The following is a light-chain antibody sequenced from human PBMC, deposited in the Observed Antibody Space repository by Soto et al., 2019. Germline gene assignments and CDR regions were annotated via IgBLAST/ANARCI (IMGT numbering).Light chain of an antibody. CDR1: SSDVGGYNY. Sequence: QSALTQPASVSGSPGQSITISCTGTSSDVGGYNYVSWYQQHPGKAPKLMIYDVSNRPSGVSNRFSGSKSGNTASLTISGLQAEDEADYYCSSSTSSYTLVFGGGTQVTVL. CDR3: SSSTSSYTLV. V-gene: IGLV2-14*01. CDR2: DVS. J-gene: IGLJ2*01.